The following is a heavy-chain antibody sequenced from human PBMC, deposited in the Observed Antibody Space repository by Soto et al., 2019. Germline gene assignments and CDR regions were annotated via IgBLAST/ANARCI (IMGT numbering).Heavy chain of an antibody. V-gene: IGHV4-30-4*08. D-gene: IGHD3-22*01. CDR1: GGSISSGGY. J-gene: IGHJ4*02. CDR2: IYSSGST. CDR3: ARGRGYYYGRSGYYFDQ. Sequence: SETLSLTCTVSGGSISSGGYWSWVRQRPGKGLEWIGYIYSSGSTYYSPSLVSRTSISIDTSKNQFSLKMSSVTAADTAVYYCARGRGYYYGRSGYYFDQWGQGALVTVSS.